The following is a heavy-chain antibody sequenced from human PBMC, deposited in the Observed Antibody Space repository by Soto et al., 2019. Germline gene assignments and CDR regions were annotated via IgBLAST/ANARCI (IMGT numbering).Heavy chain of an antibody. D-gene: IGHD3-10*01. Sequence: PSETLSLTCAVYGGSFSGYYWSWIRQPPGKGLEWIGEINHSGSTNYNPSLKSRVTISVDTSKNQFSLKLSSVTAADTAVYYCARGGPGGLLWFGELLSNWFDPWGQGTLVTVSS. CDR2: INHSGST. CDR3: ARGGPGGLLWFGELLSNWFDP. J-gene: IGHJ5*02. CDR1: GGSFSGYY. V-gene: IGHV4-34*01.